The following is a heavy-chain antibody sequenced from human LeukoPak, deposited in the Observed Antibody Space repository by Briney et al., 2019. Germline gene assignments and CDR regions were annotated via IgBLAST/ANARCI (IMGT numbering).Heavy chain of an antibody. V-gene: IGHV3-21*01. Sequence: ETLSLTCAVSGGSISSSNWWSWVRQAPGKGLEWVSSIDLTSRYIYNADSVKGRFTTSRDNAKNSLDLQMNSLKVKDTAVYYCATPAAGPGAEYSLYWGQGTLVIVSS. D-gene: IGHD6-13*01. CDR2: IDLTSRYI. CDR3: ATPAAGPGAEYSLY. J-gene: IGHJ1*01. CDR1: GGSISSSN.